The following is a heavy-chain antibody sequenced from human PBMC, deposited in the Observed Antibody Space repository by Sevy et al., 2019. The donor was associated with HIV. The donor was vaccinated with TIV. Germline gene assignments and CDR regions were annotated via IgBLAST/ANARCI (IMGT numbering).Heavy chain of an antibody. D-gene: IGHD3-3*01. Sequence: SETPSLTCSVSGGSISSSSYYWGWVRQPPGKGLEWIGTIYYSGSTYYNPSLKSRVTISVDTSKNQFSLRLSSVTAADTAVYYCARVFSTRLDYWGQGTLVTVSS. V-gene: IGHV4-39*01. CDR2: IYYSGST. CDR3: ARVFSTRLDY. CDR1: GGSISSSSYY. J-gene: IGHJ4*02.